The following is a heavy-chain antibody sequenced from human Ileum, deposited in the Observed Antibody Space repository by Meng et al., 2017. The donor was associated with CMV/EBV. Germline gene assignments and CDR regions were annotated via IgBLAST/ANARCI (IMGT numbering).Heavy chain of an antibody. CDR3: AKCRGGSCYYFDY. CDR2: ISGTGDNT. Sequence: GESLKISCAASGFTFSGYAVSWVRQPPGKGLEWVSAISGTGDNTYYADSVKGRFTISRDNSKNTLYVQMNSLRAEDTALYYSAKCRGGSCYYFDYWGQGTLVTVSS. J-gene: IGHJ4*02. CDR1: GFTFSGYA. D-gene: IGHD2-15*01. V-gene: IGHV3-23*01.